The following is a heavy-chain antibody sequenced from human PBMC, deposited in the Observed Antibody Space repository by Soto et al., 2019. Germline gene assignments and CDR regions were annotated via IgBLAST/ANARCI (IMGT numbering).Heavy chain of an antibody. CDR2: IIPILGIA. CDR3: ARDLSWRLIDY. J-gene: IGHJ4*02. CDR1: GGTFSSYT. D-gene: IGHD6-25*01. Sequence: QVQLVQSGAEVKKPGSSVKVSCKASGGTFSSYTISWVRQAPGQGLEWMGRIIPILGIANYAQKFQGRVTITADKSTSTAYMELSSMRSEDTAVYYCARDLSWRLIDYWGQGTLVTVSS. V-gene: IGHV1-69*08.